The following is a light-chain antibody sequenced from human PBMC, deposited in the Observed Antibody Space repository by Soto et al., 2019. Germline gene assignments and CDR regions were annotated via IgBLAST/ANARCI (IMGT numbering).Light chain of an antibody. CDR3: AAWDASLSGHV. J-gene: IGLJ1*01. Sequence: QSVLTQSPSASGTPGQRGTISCYGSSSNIGSYPVYWYQQLPGTAPKLLINSDDQRPSGVPDRFSAPKSGTSASLAISGLRSEDEADYYCAAWDASLSGHVFGAGTKVTVL. CDR1: SSNIGSYP. CDR2: SDD. V-gene: IGLV1-47*02.